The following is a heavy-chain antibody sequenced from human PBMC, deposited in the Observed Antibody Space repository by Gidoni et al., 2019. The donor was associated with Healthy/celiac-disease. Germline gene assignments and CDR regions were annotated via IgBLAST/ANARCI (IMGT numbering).Heavy chain of an antibody. CDR2: INHSGST. V-gene: IGHV4-34*01. Sequence: VYGGSFSGYSWSWIRQPPGKGLEWIGEINHSGSTNYNPSLKSRVTISVDTSKNQFSLKLSSVTAADTAVYYCARGHSTGYDFWSGYPHYFDYWGQGTLVTVSS. CDR1: GGSFSGYS. CDR3: ARGHSTGYDFWSGYPHYFDY. J-gene: IGHJ4*02. D-gene: IGHD3-3*01.